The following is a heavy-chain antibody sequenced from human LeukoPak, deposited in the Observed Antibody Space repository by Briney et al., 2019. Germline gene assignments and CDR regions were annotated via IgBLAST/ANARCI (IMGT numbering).Heavy chain of an antibody. CDR2: ISYDGSNK. CDR3: ARAGSVELHLDY. Sequence: GRSLRLSCAASGFTFSSYAMHWVRQAPGKGLEWVAVISYDGSNKYYADSVKGRFTISRDSSKNTLYLQMNSLRAEDTAVYYCARAGSVELHLDYWGQGTLVTVSS. CDR1: GFTFSSYA. J-gene: IGHJ4*02. V-gene: IGHV3-30*04. D-gene: IGHD1-26*01.